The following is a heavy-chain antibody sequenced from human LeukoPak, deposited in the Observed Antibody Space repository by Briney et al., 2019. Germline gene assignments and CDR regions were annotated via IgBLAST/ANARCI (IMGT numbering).Heavy chain of an antibody. CDR2: IYHSGST. CDR3: ARAPRDTIFGVVTAFDY. CDR1: GGSISSSNW. Sequence: SGTLSLTCAVSGGSISSSNWWSWVRQPPGKGLEWIGEIYHSGSTNYNPSLKSRVTISVDKSKNQFSLKLSSVTAADTAVYYCARAPRDTIFGVVTAFDYWGQGTLVTVSS. V-gene: IGHV4-4*02. D-gene: IGHD3-3*01. J-gene: IGHJ4*02.